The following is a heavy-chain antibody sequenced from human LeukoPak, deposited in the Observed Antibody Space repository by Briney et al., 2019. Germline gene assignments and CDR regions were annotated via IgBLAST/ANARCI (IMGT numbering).Heavy chain of an antibody. D-gene: IGHD1-26*01. Sequence: QTGGSLRLSCAASGFTFSSYGMSWVRQAPGKGLEWVSVIYTGGGRYYADSVKGRFTISRDNSKNTLYLQMNSLRAEDTAVYYCARPVGPRLFDAFDIWGQGTMVTVSS. V-gene: IGHV3-66*02. J-gene: IGHJ3*02. CDR2: IYTGGGR. CDR1: GFTFSSYG. CDR3: ARPVGPRLFDAFDI.